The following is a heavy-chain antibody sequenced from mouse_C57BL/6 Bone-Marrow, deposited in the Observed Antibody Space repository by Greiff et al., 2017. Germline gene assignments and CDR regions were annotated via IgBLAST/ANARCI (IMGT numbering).Heavy chain of an antibody. V-gene: IGHV14-4*01. J-gene: IGHJ3*01. CDR2: IDPENGDT. Sequence: VQLQQSGAELVRPGASVKLSCTASGFNIKDYYMHWVKQRPEQGLEWIGWIDPENGDTEYASKFQDKATITIHTSSNTAYLHLSSLTSEDTAVYYCTRIAYWGQGTLVTVSA. CDR3: TRIAY. CDR1: GFNIKDYY.